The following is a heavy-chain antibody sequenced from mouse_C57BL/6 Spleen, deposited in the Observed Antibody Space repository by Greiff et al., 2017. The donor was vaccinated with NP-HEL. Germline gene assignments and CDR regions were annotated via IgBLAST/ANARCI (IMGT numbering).Heavy chain of an antibody. CDR1: GFTFNTSA. V-gene: IGHV10-3*01. CDR2: IRSKSSNSAS. Sequence: VQLKESVGGLVQPKGSLKLSCAASGFTFNTSAMHWVRQAPGQGLEWVARIRSKSSNSASYSADSVKDRVTISRDDSQSMLYLQMKNLKTEDTAMYYCVRVGYQYYYAMDYWGQGTSVTVSS. CDR3: VRVGYQYYYAMDY. D-gene: IGHD2-2*01. J-gene: IGHJ4*01.